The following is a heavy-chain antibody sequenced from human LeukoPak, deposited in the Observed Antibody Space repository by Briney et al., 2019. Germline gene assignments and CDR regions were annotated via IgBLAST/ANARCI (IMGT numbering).Heavy chain of an antibody. CDR1: GGSISSSSYY. D-gene: IGHD6-19*01. CDR2: IYYSGST. CDR3: ARVYGSGWYYSDY. J-gene: IGHJ4*02. Sequence: SETLSLTCTVSGGSISSSSYYWGWIRQPPGKGLEWIGSIYYSGSTYYNPSLKSRVTISVDTSKNQFSLKLSSVTAADTAVYYCARVYGSGWYYSDYWGQGTLVTVSS. V-gene: IGHV4-39*07.